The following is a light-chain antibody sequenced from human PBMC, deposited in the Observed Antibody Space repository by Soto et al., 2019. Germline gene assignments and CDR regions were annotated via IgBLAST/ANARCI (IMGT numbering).Light chain of an antibody. CDR3: CSYAGGHTWV. J-gene: IGLJ7*01. CDR2: DVS. Sequence: QSALTQPPSVSGSPGQSVTISCTGTSSDVGDYDFVSWYHQHPGKAPKVIIYDVSERPSGVPDRFSGSKSGNTASLTISGLQAEDEAVYYCCSYAGGHTWVFGGGTQLTVL. CDR1: SSDVGDYDF. V-gene: IGLV2-11*01.